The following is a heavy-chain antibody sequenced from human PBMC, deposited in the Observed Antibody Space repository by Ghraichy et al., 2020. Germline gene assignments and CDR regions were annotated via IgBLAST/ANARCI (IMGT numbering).Heavy chain of an antibody. J-gene: IGHJ3*02. V-gene: IGHV1-2*02. D-gene: IGHD1-26*01. CDR3: ARPVDSGGYHKAVDI. CDR2: INSNSVGT. Sequence: ASVKVSCKASGYTFTGYYIHWVRQAPGQGLEWMGWINSNSVGTSYAQKSQGRVTMTRDTSISTAYMEVIGLRSDDTAVYYCARPVDSGGYHKAVDIWGQGTMVTVSS. CDR1: GYTFTGYY.